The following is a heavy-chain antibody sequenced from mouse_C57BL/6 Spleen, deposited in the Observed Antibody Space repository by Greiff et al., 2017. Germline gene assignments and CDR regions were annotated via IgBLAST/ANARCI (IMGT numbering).Heavy chain of an antibody. J-gene: IGHJ1*03. V-gene: IGHV1-82*01. CDR1: GYAFSSSW. Sequence: QVQLKESGPELVKPGASVKISCKASGYAFSSSWMNWVKQRPGKGLEWIGRIYPGDGDTNYNGKFKGKATLTADKSSSTAYMQLSSLTSEDSAVYFCASPGRAPGGFDVWGTGTTVTVSS. CDR3: ASPGRAPGGFDV. CDR2: IYPGDGDT. D-gene: IGHD3-3*01.